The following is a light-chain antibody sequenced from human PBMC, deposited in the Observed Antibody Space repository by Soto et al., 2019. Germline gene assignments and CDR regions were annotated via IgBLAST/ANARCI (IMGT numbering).Light chain of an antibody. V-gene: IGKV1-5*03. J-gene: IGKJ2*01. CDR3: QQYNSYPYT. CDR2: KAS. Sequence: DIQMTQSPSTLSASVGDRVTITCRASQSISSWLAWYQQKPGKAPKLLIYKASSLESGVPSRFSGSGSGTEFTXTIXSLQPDDFATYYCQQYNSYPYTFGQGTKLEIK. CDR1: QSISSW.